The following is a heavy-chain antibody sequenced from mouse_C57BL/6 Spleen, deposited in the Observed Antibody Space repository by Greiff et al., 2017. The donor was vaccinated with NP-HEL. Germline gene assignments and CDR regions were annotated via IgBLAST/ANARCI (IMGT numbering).Heavy chain of an antibody. CDR1: GFNIKDDY. CDR3: TTGGGAMDY. Sequence: EVQLQESGAELVRPGASVKLSCTASGFNIKDDYMHWVKQRPEQGLEWIGWIDPENGDTEYASKFQGKATITADKSSTTAYLLLSSLTSEDTAVYYCTTGGGAMDYWGQGTSVTVSS. V-gene: IGHV14-4*01. CDR2: IDPENGDT. J-gene: IGHJ4*01.